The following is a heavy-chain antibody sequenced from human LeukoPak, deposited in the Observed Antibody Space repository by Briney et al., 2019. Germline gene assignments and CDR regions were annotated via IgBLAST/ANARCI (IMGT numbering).Heavy chain of an antibody. Sequence: GGSLRLSCAASGFAFSSYSMNWVRQAPGRGPEWVSSISTSSIYIYYADSVKGRFTISRDNAKKSLYLQVNSLRAEDTAVYYCARGAINSGSYDAYFDYWGQGTLVTVSS. J-gene: IGHJ4*02. V-gene: IGHV3-21*01. D-gene: IGHD1-26*01. CDR2: ISTSSIYI. CDR1: GFAFSSYS. CDR3: ARGAINSGSYDAYFDY.